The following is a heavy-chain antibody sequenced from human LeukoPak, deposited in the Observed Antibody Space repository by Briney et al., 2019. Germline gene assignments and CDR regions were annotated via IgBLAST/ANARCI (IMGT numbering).Heavy chain of an antibody. J-gene: IGHJ4*02. CDR2: FDPEDGET. V-gene: IGHV1-24*01. D-gene: IGHD5-12*01. CDR3: ATYSRGYSGYDHDY. CDR1: GYTLTALS. Sequence: ASVKVSCKVSGYTLTALSMHWVRQAPGKGLEWRGGFDPEDGETIYAQKFQGRVTMTEDTSTDTAYMELSSLRSEDTAVYYCATYSRGYSGYDHDYWGQGTLVTVSS.